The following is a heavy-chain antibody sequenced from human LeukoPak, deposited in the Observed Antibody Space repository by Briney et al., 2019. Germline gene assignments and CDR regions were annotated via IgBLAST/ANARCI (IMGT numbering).Heavy chain of an antibody. CDR1: GFTFSNAW. CDR3: TTDEPDFWSGYSYYYMDV. Sequence: PGGSLRLSCEASGFTFSNAWMSWVRQAPGKGLEWVGRIKSKTDGGTTDYAAPVKGRFTISRDDSKNTLYLQMNSLKTEDTAVYYCTTDEPDFWSGYSYYYMDVWGKGTTVTVSS. V-gene: IGHV3-15*01. CDR2: IKSKTDGGTT. D-gene: IGHD3-3*01. J-gene: IGHJ6*03.